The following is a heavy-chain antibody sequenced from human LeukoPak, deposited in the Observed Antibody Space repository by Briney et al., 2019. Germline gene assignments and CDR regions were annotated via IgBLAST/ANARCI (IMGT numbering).Heavy chain of an antibody. V-gene: IGHV4-34*01. CDR3: ARGRRITNGSGSYYRGPPHAFDI. CDR2: INHSGST. CDR1: GGSFSGYY. J-gene: IGHJ3*02. Sequence: PSETLSLTCAVYGGSFSGYYWSWIRQPPGKGLEWIGEINHSGSTNYNPSLKSRVTISVDTSKNQFSLKLSSVTAADTAVYYCARGRRITNGSGSYYRGPPHAFDIWGQGTMVTVSS. D-gene: IGHD3-10*01.